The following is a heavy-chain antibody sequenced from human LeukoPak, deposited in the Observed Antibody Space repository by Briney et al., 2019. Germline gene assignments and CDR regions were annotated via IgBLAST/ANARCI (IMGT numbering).Heavy chain of an antibody. CDR3: AREVVVVVAATGWFDP. D-gene: IGHD2-15*01. J-gene: IGHJ5*02. Sequence: ASVKVSCKASGGTFSSYAISWVRQAPGQGLEWMGGIIPIFGTANYAQKFQGRVTITADESTSTAYMELSSLRSEDTAVYYCAREVVVVVAATGWFDPWGRGTLVTVSS. CDR1: GGTFSSYA. V-gene: IGHV1-69*13. CDR2: IIPIFGTA.